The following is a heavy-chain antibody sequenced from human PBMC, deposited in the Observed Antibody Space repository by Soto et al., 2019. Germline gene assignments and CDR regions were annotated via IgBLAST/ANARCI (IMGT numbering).Heavy chain of an antibody. V-gene: IGHV4-59*01. CDR2: IYYSGTT. D-gene: IGHD4-17*01. CDR3: ASCYSDYVKV. J-gene: IGHJ4*01. CDR1: GGSLSSYY. Sequence: SETLSLTCNVSGGSLSSYYWSWIRQSPGKGLEWIGYIYYSGTTYYLPSLKSRVTISLDTSKNSFSLKLTSVTAADTAVYYCASCYSDYVKVRGQGTLVTVSS.